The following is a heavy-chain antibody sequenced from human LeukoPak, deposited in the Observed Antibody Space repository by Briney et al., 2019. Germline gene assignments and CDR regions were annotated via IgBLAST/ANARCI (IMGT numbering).Heavy chain of an antibody. J-gene: IGHJ4*02. Sequence: SETLSLTCTVSGGSVSSGSYYWSWIRQPPGKGLEWIGEINHSGSTNYNPSLKSRVTISVDTSKNQFSLKLSSVTAADTAVYYCARDCSGGSCSTDYWGQGTLVTVSS. CDR2: INHSGST. D-gene: IGHD2-15*01. V-gene: IGHV4-39*07. CDR1: GGSVSSGSYY. CDR3: ARDCSGGSCSTDY.